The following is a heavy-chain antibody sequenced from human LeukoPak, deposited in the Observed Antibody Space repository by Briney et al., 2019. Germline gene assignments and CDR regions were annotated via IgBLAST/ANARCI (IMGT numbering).Heavy chain of an antibody. Sequence: GGSLRLSCTASGFTFGDYAMSWVRQAPGKGLEWVSAISGSGGSTYYADSVKGRFTISRDNSKNTLYLQMNSLRAEDTAIYYCAKETGDPSLDYWGQGTLVTVSS. V-gene: IGHV3-23*01. CDR1: GFTFGDYA. J-gene: IGHJ4*02. CDR3: AKETGDPSLDY. D-gene: IGHD7-27*01. CDR2: ISGSGGST.